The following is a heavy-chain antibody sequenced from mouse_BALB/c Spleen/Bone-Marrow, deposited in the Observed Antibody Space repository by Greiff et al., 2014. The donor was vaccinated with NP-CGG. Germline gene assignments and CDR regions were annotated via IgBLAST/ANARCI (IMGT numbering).Heavy chain of an antibody. J-gene: IGHJ2*01. V-gene: IGHV14-3*02. D-gene: IGHD1-1*01. Sequence: EVQLQQSGAALVKPGASVRLSCTASGFNIKDTYMHWVKQRPEQGLEWIGRIDPANGNTKYDPKFQGKATITADTSPNTAYLQLSSLTSEDTAVYYCANYYYGSHFDYWGQGTTLTVSS. CDR3: ANYYYGSHFDY. CDR2: IDPANGNT. CDR1: GFNIKDTY.